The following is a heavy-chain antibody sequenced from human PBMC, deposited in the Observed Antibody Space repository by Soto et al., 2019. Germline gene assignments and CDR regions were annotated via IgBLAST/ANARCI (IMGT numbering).Heavy chain of an antibody. CDR1: GFTFSSYA. D-gene: IGHD2-15*01. Sequence: EVQLLASGGGLVQPGGSPRLSCAASGFTFSSYAMSWGRQAPGKGLKWVPAITGSGGRTYYADSVKGRFTISRDNSKNTLYLQMHSLRAEDTALYFCARRSATPNYWGQRTLVTVSS. CDR2: ITGSGGRT. V-gene: IGHV3-23*01. J-gene: IGHJ4*02. CDR3: ARRSATPNY.